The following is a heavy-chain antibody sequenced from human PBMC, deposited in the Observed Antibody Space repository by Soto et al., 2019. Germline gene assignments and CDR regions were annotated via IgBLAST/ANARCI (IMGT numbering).Heavy chain of an antibody. Sequence: PSETLSLTCNVSGGSIIKFYWAWIRKTAGNGLEWMGRVHATGTTDYNPSLRSRVAMSVDISKKTFSLRLRSVTGADSGVYYCVRDGSKSLRDWFDPWGQGILVTVSS. V-gene: IGHV4-4*07. CDR1: GGSIIKFY. CDR3: VRDGSKSLRDWFDP. J-gene: IGHJ5*02. CDR2: VHATGTT.